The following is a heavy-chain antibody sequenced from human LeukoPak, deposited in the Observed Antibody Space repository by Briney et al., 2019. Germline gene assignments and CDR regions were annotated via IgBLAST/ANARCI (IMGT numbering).Heavy chain of an antibody. CDR1: GFTFDDYG. CDR2: IKHDGSEK. D-gene: IGHD5-18*01. CDR3: ARDGKYSYGYGSYYFDY. V-gene: IGHV3-7*01. Sequence: GGSLRLSCAASGFTFDDYGMTWVRQAPGKGLEWVANIKHDGSEKYYVDSVKGRFTISRDNAKKSLHLQMNSLRAEDTAVYYCARDGKYSYGYGSYYFDYWGQGTLVTVSS. J-gene: IGHJ4*02.